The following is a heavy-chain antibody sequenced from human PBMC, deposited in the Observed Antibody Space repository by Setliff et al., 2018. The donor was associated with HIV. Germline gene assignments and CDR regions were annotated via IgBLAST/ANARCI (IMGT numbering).Heavy chain of an antibody. CDR3: ARREGPLDY. CDR1: GGSISSGKYS. Sequence: SETLSLTCTVSGGSISSGKYSWGWIRKPPGKGLEWMGAIYYSGSTYYNPSLESRVTLSEDTSNNQFSLKLSSVTAAYTAVYYCARREGPLDYWGQGTLVTVSS. V-gene: IGHV4-39*01. J-gene: IGHJ4*02. CDR2: IYYSGST.